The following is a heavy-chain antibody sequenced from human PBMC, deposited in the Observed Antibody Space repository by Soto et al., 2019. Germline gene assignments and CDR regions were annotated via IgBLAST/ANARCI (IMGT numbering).Heavy chain of an antibody. V-gene: IGHV4-31*03. Sequence: SETLSLTCTVSGGSISSGGYYWSWIRQHPGKGLEWIGYIYYSGSTYYNPSLKSRVTISVDTSKNQFSLKLSSVTAADTAVYYCARETSSGYYPGAFDIWGQGTMVTVSS. D-gene: IGHD3-22*01. CDR3: ARETSSGYYPGAFDI. CDR1: GGSISSGGYY. J-gene: IGHJ3*02. CDR2: IYYSGST.